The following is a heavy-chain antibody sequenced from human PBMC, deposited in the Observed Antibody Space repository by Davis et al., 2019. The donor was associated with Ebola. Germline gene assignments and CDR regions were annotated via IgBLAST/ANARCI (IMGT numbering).Heavy chain of an antibody. Sequence: KVSCKGSGYRFTNRWIGWVRQKTGKGLEWMGIIYPADSDTRYSPSFQGQVTMSVDKSITTASLQWSSLKASDTAMYYCGRRITGTTRATFDIWGQGTMVTVSS. CDR2: IYPADSDT. V-gene: IGHV5-51*01. D-gene: IGHD1-7*01. J-gene: IGHJ3*02. CDR1: GYRFTNRW. CDR3: GRRITGTTRATFDI.